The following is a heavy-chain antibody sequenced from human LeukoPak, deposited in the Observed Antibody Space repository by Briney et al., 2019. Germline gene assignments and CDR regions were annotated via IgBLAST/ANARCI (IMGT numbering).Heavy chain of an antibody. Sequence: GGSLRLSCAASGFTFSNYWMHWVRKAPGKGLVWVSRINGDGSGTIYADSVKGRISISRDNAKNTLLLQMNSLRAEDTAVYYCARGGFYDLGSPIYWGQGTLVTVSS. V-gene: IGHV3-74*01. CDR3: ARGGFYDLGSPIY. D-gene: IGHD3-10*01. CDR2: INGDGSGT. J-gene: IGHJ4*02. CDR1: GFTFSNYW.